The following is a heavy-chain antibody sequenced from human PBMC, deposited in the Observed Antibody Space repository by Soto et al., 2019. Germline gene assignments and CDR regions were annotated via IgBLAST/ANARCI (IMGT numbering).Heavy chain of an antibody. Sequence: GASVKVSCKASGYTFTGYYMHWVRQAPGQGLEWMGWINPNSGGTNYAQKFQGWVTMTRDTSISTAYMELSRLRSDDTAVYYCARDPRGYSGYTNFDYWGQGTLVTVSS. J-gene: IGHJ4*02. CDR3: ARDPRGYSGYTNFDY. V-gene: IGHV1-2*04. D-gene: IGHD5-12*01. CDR1: GYTFTGYY. CDR2: INPNSGGT.